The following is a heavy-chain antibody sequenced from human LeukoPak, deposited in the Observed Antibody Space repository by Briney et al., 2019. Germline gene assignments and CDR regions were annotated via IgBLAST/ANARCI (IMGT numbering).Heavy chain of an antibody. V-gene: IGHV3-48*01. CDR1: GFTFSSYA. Sequence: GGSLRLSCAASGFTFSSYALNWVRQAPGKGLEWVSYISGSSTNIYYADSVRGRFTISRDNAKNSLYLQMNGLRAEDTAVYYCARARLTVAQLTDYWGQGTLVTVSS. CDR3: ARARLTVAQLTDY. D-gene: IGHD6-19*01. CDR2: ISGSSTNI. J-gene: IGHJ4*02.